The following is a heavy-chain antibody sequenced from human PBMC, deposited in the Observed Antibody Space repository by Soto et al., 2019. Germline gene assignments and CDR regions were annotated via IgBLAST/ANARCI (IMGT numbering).Heavy chain of an antibody. CDR3: ARDRGYSPDSFDI. J-gene: IGHJ3*02. V-gene: IGHV1-18*01. CDR1: GYTFSSYG. Sequence: QVQLEQSGAEVKNPGASVKVPCKASGYTFSSYGISWVRQAPGQGLEWMGWIGAYNGDTNYAQNLQGRVTMTTDTSTSTAYMELTSLRSDDTAMYYCARDRGYSPDSFDIWGQGTMVTVNS. CDR2: IGAYNGDT. D-gene: IGHD5-18*01.